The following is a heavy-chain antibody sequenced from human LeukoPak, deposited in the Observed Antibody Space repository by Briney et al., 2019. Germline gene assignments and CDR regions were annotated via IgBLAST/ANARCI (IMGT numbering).Heavy chain of an antibody. CDR2: IYYSGST. CDR1: GGSISSYY. CDR3: ARAPVGAREGLMIDY. Sequence: TSSETLSLTCTVSGGSISSYYWSWIRQPPGKGLEWIGYIYYSGSTNYNPSLKSRVTISVDTFKNQFSLKLSSVTAADTAVYYCARAPVGAREGLMIDYWGQGTLVTVSS. D-gene: IGHD1-26*01. J-gene: IGHJ4*02. V-gene: IGHV4-59*01.